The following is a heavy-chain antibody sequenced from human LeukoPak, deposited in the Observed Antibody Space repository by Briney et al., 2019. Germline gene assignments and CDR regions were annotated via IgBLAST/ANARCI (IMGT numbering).Heavy chain of an antibody. CDR3: ARDATIFGDNWFDP. V-gene: IGHV1-69*05. D-gene: IGHD3-3*01. Sequence: SVKVSCKASGGTFSSYAISWVRQAPGQGLEWMGGIIPIFGTANYAQKLQGRVTITTDESTSTAYMELSSLRSEDTAVYYCARDATIFGDNWFDPWGQGTLVTVSS. J-gene: IGHJ5*02. CDR2: IIPIFGTA. CDR1: GGTFSSYA.